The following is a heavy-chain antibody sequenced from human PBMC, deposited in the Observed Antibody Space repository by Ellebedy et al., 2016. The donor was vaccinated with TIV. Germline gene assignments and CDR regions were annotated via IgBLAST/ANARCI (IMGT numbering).Heavy chain of an antibody. D-gene: IGHD3-22*01. J-gene: IGHJ4*02. CDR2: IIPILGIA. V-gene: IGHV1-69*04. CDR1: GYTFTSYY. CDR3: AREAPNKYDSSGYYFDY. Sequence: ASVKVSCKASGYTFTSYYMHWVRQAPGQGLEWMGRIIPILGIANYAQKFQGRVTITADKSTSTAYMELSSLRSEDTAVYYCAREAPNKYDSSGYYFDYWGQGTLVTVSS.